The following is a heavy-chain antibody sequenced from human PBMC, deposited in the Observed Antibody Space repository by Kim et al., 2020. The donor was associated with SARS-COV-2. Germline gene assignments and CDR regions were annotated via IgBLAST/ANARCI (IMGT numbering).Heavy chain of an antibody. CDR1: GFTFSSYA. CDR2: IYSGGSST. J-gene: IGHJ6*02. D-gene: IGHD3-9*01. V-gene: IGHV3-23*03. Sequence: GGSLRLSCAASGFTFSSYAMSWVRQAPGKGLEWVSVIYSGGSSTYYADSVKGRFTISRYNSKNTLYLQMNSLRAEDTAVYYCAKGADDILTGYYRGYYYYYGMDVWGQGTTVTVSS. CDR3: AKGADDILTGYYRGYYYYYGMDV.